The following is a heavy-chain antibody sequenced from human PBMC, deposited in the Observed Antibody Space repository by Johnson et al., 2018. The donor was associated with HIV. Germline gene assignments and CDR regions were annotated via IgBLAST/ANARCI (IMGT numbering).Heavy chain of an antibody. D-gene: IGHD2-15*01. CDR2: ISYDGSNK. CDR1: GFTFSSYA. CDR3: ARLEELLRAFDI. V-gene: IGHV3-30-3*01. J-gene: IGHJ3*02. Sequence: QVQLVESGGGVVQPGRSLRLSCAASGFTFSSYAMHWVRQAPGKGLEWVAVISYDGSNKYYADSVKGRFTISRDNSKNTLYLQMNSLRAEDTAVYYCARLEELLRAFDIWGQGTMFTVSS.